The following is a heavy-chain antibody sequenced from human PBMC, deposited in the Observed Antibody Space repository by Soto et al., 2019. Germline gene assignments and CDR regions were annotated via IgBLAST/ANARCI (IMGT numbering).Heavy chain of an antibody. D-gene: IGHD3-10*01. J-gene: IGHJ4*02. CDR2: ISGYNGNT. CDR3: AKVRPWFGELIDY. Sequence: QVQLVQSGAEVKNPGASVKVSCKTSGYSFTSYGISWVRQAPGQGLEWMGWISGYNGNTNYAQKFQGRVNMTTDTSTSTAYMELRSLRSDDTAMYYCAKVRPWFGELIDYWGQGTLVTVSS. CDR1: GYSFTSYG. V-gene: IGHV1-18*01.